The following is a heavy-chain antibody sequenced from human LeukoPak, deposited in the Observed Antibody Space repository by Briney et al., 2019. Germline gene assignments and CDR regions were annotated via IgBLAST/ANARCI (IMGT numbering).Heavy chain of an antibody. CDR1: GYTFTGYY. D-gene: IGHD2-15*01. CDR3: ARVGCSGGSCYLYYFDY. J-gene: IGHJ4*02. CDR2: INPNSGGT. Sequence: ASVKVSCKASGYTFTGYYMHWVRQAPGQGLEWMGWINPNSGGTNYAQEFQGRVTMTRDTSISTAYMELSRLRSDDTAVYYCARVGCSGGSCYLYYFDYWGQGTLVTVSS. V-gene: IGHV1-2*02.